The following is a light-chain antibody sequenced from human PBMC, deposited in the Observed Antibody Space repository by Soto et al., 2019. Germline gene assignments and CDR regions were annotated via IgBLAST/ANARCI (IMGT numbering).Light chain of an antibody. V-gene: IGKV1-39*01. CDR3: QQYFRWPPWT. Sequence: DIQMTQSPSSLSASVGDRVTITCRSSQSISSYLNWYQQKPGKAPKLLIYAASSLQSGVPSRFSGSGSGTDFTFTISSPQSEDSAIYYCQQYFRWPPWTFGQGTKVDIK. CDR2: AAS. CDR1: QSISSY. J-gene: IGKJ1*01.